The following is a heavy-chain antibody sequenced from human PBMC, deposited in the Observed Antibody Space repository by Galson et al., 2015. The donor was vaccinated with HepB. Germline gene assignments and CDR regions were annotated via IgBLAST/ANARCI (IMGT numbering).Heavy chain of an antibody. D-gene: IGHD6-19*01. J-gene: IGHJ4*02. V-gene: IGHV1-24*01. CDR3: ATEGQWLVYFDY. Sequence: SVKVSCKVSGYTLTELSMHWVRQAPGKGLEWMGGFDPEDGETIYAQKFQGRVTMTEDTSTDTAYMELSSLRSEDTAVYYCATEGQWLVYFDYWGQGTLVTVSS. CDR2: FDPEDGET. CDR1: GYTLTELS.